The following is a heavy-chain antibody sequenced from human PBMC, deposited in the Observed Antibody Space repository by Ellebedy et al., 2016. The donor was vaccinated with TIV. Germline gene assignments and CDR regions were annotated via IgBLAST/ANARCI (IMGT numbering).Heavy chain of an antibody. CDR2: IYYRGNT. Sequence: MPSETLSLTCTVSGGPISSSSYFWGWIRRPPGKGLEWIGSIYYRGNTYFNPSLKSRVTIYVDTSKNQFSLKLNSVTAADTAVYYCASPHYYGSGSYTSEDAFDIWGQGTMVTVSS. J-gene: IGHJ3*02. CDR3: ASPHYYGSGSYTSEDAFDI. D-gene: IGHD3-10*01. V-gene: IGHV4-39*01. CDR1: GGPISSSSYF.